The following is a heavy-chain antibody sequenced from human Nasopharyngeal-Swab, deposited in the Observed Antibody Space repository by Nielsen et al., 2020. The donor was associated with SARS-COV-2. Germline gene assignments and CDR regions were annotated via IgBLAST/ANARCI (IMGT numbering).Heavy chain of an antibody. V-gene: IGHV3-30*18. CDR1: GFAFSTYG. D-gene: IGHD2-15*01. CDR2: ISYDGNNK. CDR3: AKDEYKRCNGGSFYSLDY. J-gene: IGHJ4*03. Sequence: GGSLRLSCAASGFAFSTYGMHWVRQAPGKGLEWVAVISYDGNNKYYADSVKGRFTISRDNYQNTLYLQMNSLRAEDTGVYYCAKDEYKRCNGGSFYSLDYWGQGTLVTVSS.